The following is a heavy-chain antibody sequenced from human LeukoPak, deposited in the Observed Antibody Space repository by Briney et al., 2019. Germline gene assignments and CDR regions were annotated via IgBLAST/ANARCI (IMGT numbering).Heavy chain of an antibody. J-gene: IGHJ4*02. V-gene: IGHV5-51*01. CDR1: GYSFTSYC. Sequence: VESLWISCTGSGYSFTSYCIGAVRQMPGKGVEWMGIIYPGDSDTRYSPSFQGQVTISADKSISTAYLQWSSLKASDTAMYYCARRTTVTTGGDYWGQGTLVTVSS. CDR2: IYPGDSDT. CDR3: ARRTTVTTGGDY. D-gene: IGHD4-17*01.